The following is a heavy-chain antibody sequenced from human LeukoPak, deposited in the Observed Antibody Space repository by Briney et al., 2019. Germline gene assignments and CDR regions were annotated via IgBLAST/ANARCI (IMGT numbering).Heavy chain of an antibody. Sequence: GESLKISCKGSGYSFTNYRISWVRHMPGRGLEWMGWTDASDSYTNYSPSFQGHVTISADESSSTAYLQWSSLKASDTAIYYCARHVLYSYGPQWWFDPWGQGTLVTVSS. V-gene: IGHV5-10-1*01. CDR1: GYSFTNYR. D-gene: IGHD5-18*01. J-gene: IGHJ5*02. CDR3: ARHVLYSYGPQWWFDP. CDR2: TDASDSYT.